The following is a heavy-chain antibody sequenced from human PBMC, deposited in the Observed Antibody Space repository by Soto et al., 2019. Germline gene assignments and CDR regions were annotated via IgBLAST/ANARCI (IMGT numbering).Heavy chain of an antibody. CDR2: IWYDGSNK. J-gene: IGHJ2*01. Sequence: QVQLVESGGGVVQPGRSLRLSCAASGFTFSSYGMHWVRQAPGKGLEWVAVIWYDGSNKYYGDSVKGRFTISRDNSKNTLYLQMNSLRVEDTATYSCASPSTIAARNWYFDLWGRGTLVTVSS. D-gene: IGHD6-13*01. CDR3: ASPSTIAARNWYFDL. V-gene: IGHV3-33*01. CDR1: GFTFSSYG.